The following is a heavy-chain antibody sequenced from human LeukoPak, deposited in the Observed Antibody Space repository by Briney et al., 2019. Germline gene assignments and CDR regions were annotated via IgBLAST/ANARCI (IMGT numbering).Heavy chain of an antibody. V-gene: IGHV4-38-2*01. Sequence: SETLSLTCAVSGYSIRSGSHWGWIWQPPGKGLEWIGSIYRSGITYYNPSLKSRVTISVDTSKNQFSLKVSSVTAADTAVYYCARVNWVVDYWGQGTLVTVSS. CDR2: IYRSGIT. D-gene: IGHD7-27*01. J-gene: IGHJ4*02. CDR1: GYSIRSGSH. CDR3: ARVNWVVDY.